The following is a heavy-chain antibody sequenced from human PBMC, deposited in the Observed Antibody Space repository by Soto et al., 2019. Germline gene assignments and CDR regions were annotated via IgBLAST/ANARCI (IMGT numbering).Heavy chain of an antibody. Sequence: SETLSLTCAVSGSSISSAYYWGWIRQPPGKGLEWIGNIYHGGITYYNPSLKSRVTISLDTSKNQFSLKLSSVTAADTAVYYCARGDIAAGDLDYWGQGTLVTVSS. J-gene: IGHJ4*02. CDR1: GSSISSAYY. D-gene: IGHD6-13*01. CDR3: ARGDIAAGDLDY. CDR2: IYHGGIT. V-gene: IGHV4-38-2*01.